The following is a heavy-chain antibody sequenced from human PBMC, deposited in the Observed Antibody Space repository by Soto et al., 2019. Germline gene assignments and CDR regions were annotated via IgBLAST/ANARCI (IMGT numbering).Heavy chain of an antibody. Sequence: PSETLSLTCAVYGGSFSGYYWSWIRQPPGKGLEWIGEINHSGSTNYNPSLKSRVTISVDTSKNQFSLKLSSVTAADTAVYYCARAPRGIIAARPPDYWGQGTLVTVSS. D-gene: IGHD6-6*01. CDR2: INHSGST. CDR3: ARAPRGIIAARPPDY. J-gene: IGHJ4*02. V-gene: IGHV4-34*01. CDR1: GGSFSGYY.